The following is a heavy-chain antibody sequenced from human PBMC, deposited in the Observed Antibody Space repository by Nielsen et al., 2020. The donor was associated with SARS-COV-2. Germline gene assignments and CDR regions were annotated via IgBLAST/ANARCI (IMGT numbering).Heavy chain of an antibody. CDR3: ATPITVDYFDY. Sequence: ASVKVSCKASGDTFPIDNIHWLRQAPGQGLEWIGFINLSAGSTDSAQKFKGRVTMTRDTSASTVYLALTSLKSEDTAVYYCATPITVDYFDYWGQGTLVTVSS. J-gene: IGHJ4*02. CDR1: GDTFPIDN. CDR2: INLSAGST. V-gene: IGHV1-46*01.